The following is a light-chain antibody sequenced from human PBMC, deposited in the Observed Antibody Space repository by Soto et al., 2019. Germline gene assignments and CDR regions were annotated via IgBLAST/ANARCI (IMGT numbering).Light chain of an antibody. J-gene: IGKJ4*01. CDR1: QGIGNY. V-gene: IGKV1-27*01. CDR3: QKYNNAPRT. Sequence: EIQLTQSPSSLSLSVGERVTITCRASQGIGNYLAWYQQKPGKVPKLLIYAASTMQSGIPSRFSGSGSGTDFTLTISSLQPEDVATYYCQKYNNAPRTFGRGTKVEIK. CDR2: AAS.